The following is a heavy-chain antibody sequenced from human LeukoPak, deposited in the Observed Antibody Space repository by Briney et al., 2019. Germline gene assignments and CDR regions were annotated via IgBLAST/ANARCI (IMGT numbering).Heavy chain of an antibody. D-gene: IGHD5-12*01. CDR3: ARALRGYSGYDAFDY. CDR1: GFTFSSYG. V-gene: IGHV3-33*01. Sequence: GGSLRLSCAASGFTFSSYGMHWVRQAPGKGLEWVAVIWYDGSNKYYADSVKGRFTISRDNSKNTLYLQMNSLRAEDTAVYYRARALRGYSGYDAFDYWGQGTLVTVSS. J-gene: IGHJ4*02. CDR2: IWYDGSNK.